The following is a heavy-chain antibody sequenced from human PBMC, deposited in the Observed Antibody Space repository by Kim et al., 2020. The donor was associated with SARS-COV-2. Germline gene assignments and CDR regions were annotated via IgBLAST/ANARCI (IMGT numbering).Heavy chain of an antibody. CDR2: KTSGGTT. CDR3: TTVAS. J-gene: IGHJ4*02. Sequence: KTSGGTTDYTAPVKDRFTISRDDSKNTLYLQMNSLNAEDTAVYFCTTVASWGQGTLVTVSS. V-gene: IGHV3-15*01.